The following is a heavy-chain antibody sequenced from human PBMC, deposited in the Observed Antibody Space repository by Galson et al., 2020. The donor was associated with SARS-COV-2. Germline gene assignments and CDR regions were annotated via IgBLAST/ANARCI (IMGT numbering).Heavy chain of an antibody. V-gene: IGHV3-23*01. Sequence: GGSLRLSCAPSGFSFSSYAMSWVRQAPGKGLDWVSAISGSGDRPYNADSVKGRFTVSSDNSRNILDLQMQSLTAEDTAVYYCVRLIPLTAHCGGDCYPLGHFDLWGRGTLVTVSA. D-gene: IGHD2-21*02. CDR1: GFSFSSYA. CDR3: VRLIPLTAHCGGDCYPLGHFDL. J-gene: IGHJ2*01. CDR2: ISGSGDRP.